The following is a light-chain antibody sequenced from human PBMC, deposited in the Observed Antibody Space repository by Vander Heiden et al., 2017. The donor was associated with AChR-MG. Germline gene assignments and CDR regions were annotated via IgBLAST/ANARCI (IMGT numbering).Light chain of an antibody. Sequence: DIQMTQSPSSLAASVGDRVTITCRGSQGISNSLAWYQQKPGKAPKLLLYAASRLESGVPSRFSGSGSGTDYTLTISSLQPEDFATYYCQQYYSTPWTFGQGTKVEIK. V-gene: IGKV1-NL1*01. CDR1: QGISNS. J-gene: IGKJ1*01. CDR3: QQYYSTPWT. CDR2: AAS.